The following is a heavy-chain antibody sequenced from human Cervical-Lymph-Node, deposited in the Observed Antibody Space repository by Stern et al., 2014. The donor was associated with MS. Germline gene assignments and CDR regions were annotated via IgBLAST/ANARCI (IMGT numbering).Heavy chain of an antibody. CDR1: GGSISSYY. V-gene: IGHV4-59*01. CDR3: ATIAVAGLGDDAFDI. D-gene: IGHD6-19*01. CDR2: IYYSGST. J-gene: IGHJ3*02. Sequence: QVQLQESGPGLVKPSETLSLTCTVSGGSISSYYWSWIRQPPGKGLEWIGYIYYSGSTNYNPSLKSRVTISVDTSKNQFSLKLSSVTAADTAVYYCATIAVAGLGDDAFDIWGQGTMVTVSS.